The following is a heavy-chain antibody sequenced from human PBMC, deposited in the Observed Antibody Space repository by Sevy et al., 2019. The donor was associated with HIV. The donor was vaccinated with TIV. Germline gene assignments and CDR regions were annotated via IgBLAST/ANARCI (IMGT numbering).Heavy chain of an antibody. CDR2: IYYSGST. V-gene: IGHV4-59*01. CDR3: ARGGRDFWSGYRPYYFDY. J-gene: IGHJ4*02. Sequence: SETLSLTCTVSGGSISSYYWSWIRQPPGKGLEWIGYIYYSGSTNYNPSLKSRVTISVDTSKNQFSLKLGSVTAADTAVYYCARGGRDFWSGYRPYYFDYWGQGTLVTVSS. D-gene: IGHD3-3*01. CDR1: GGSISSYY.